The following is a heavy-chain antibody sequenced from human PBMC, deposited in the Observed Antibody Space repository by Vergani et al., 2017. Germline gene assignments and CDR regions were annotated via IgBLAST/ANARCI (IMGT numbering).Heavy chain of an antibody. CDR2: IDYSGST. J-gene: IGHJ5*02. CDR3: ARALEGGYYLTLLPPWFDP. CDR1: GGSISSGGYY. D-gene: IGHD3-22*01. V-gene: IGHV4-31*03. Sequence: QVQLQESGPGLVKPSQTLSLNCTVSGGSISSGGYYWSWIRQHPGKGLEWIGYIDYSGSTYYNPSLKSRVTISVDTSKNQFSLKLSSVTAADTAVYYCARALEGGYYLTLLPPWFDPWGQGTLVTVSS.